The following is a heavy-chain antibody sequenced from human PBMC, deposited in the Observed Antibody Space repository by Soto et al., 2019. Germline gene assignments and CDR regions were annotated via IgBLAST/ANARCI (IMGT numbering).Heavy chain of an antibody. CDR1: GVTFNNYA. Sequence: PGGSLRLSCAASGVTFNNYAMNWVRQALGKGLEWVATISATGGSTYYADSVKGRFTISRDNSKNTLYLQMNSLRAEDTAVYYCAKELPVSGMDVWGQGTTVTVSS. CDR3: AKELPVSGMDV. V-gene: IGHV3-23*01. D-gene: IGHD1-26*01. J-gene: IGHJ6*02. CDR2: ISATGGST.